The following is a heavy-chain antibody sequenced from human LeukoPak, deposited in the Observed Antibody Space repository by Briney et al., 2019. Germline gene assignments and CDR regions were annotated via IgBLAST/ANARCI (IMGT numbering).Heavy chain of an antibody. Sequence: ASVKVSCKASGGTFSSYAISWVRQAPGQGLEWMGGIIPIFGTANYAQKFQGRVTITADKSTGTAYMELSSLRSEDTAVYYCARERQQLVTDAFDIWGQGTMVTVSS. V-gene: IGHV1-69*06. D-gene: IGHD6-13*01. CDR1: GGTFSSYA. J-gene: IGHJ3*02. CDR2: IIPIFGTA. CDR3: ARERQQLVTDAFDI.